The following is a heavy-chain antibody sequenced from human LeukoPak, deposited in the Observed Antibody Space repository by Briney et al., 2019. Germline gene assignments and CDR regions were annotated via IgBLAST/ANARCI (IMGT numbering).Heavy chain of an antibody. J-gene: IGHJ4*02. Sequence: GGSLRLSCAASGFIFSSYSMNWVRQAPGKGLEWVSYISSGSTTIYYADSVKGRFTISRDNAKNSLYLQMNSLRAEDTAVYYCARMWGSSWSYFDYWGQGTLVTVSS. V-gene: IGHV3-48*04. D-gene: IGHD6-13*01. CDR3: ARMWGSSWSYFDY. CDR2: ISSGSTTI. CDR1: GFIFSSYS.